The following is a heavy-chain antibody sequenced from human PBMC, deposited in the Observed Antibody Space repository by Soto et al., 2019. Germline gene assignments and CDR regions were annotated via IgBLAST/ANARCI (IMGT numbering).Heavy chain of an antibody. D-gene: IGHD3-22*01. V-gene: IGHV3-30-3*01. CDR3: ARAPIVVVMPYYFDY. CDR2: ISYDGSNK. CDR1: GFTFSSYA. J-gene: IGHJ4*02. Sequence: PGGSLRLSCAVSGFTFSSYAMHWVRQAPGKGLEWVAVISYDGSNKYYADSVKGRFTISRDNSKNTLYVQMNSLRAEDTAVYYCARAPIVVVMPYYFDYWGQGTLVTVSS.